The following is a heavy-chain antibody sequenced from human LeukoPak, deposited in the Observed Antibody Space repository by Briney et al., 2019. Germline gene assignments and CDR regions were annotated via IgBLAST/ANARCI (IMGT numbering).Heavy chain of an antibody. J-gene: IGHJ4*02. D-gene: IGHD6-19*01. CDR1: GFTVSSNY. CDR2: IYSGGST. V-gene: IGHV3-53*04. CDR3: ARAANSSGWYDFDY. Sequence: PGGSLRLSCAASGFTVSSNYMSWVRQAPGKGLEWVSVIYSGGSTYYADSVKGRFTISRHNSKNTLYLQMNSPRAEDTAVYYCARAANSSGWYDFDYWGQGTLVTVSS.